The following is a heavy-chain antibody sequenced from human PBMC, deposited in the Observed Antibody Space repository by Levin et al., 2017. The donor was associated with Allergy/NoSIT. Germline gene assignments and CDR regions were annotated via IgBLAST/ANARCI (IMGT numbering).Heavy chain of an antibody. CDR1: GGPISSNY. CDR2: VHHTGPT. Sequence: SQTLSLTCSVSGGPISSNYWSWIRQSPGKRPEWIGYVHHTGPTTYNPSLGGRVTISMDTSKNQFSLKLSSVSAADTAVYYCAREQKNSYGSGAFDRWGQGTQVTVSS. V-gene: IGHV4-59*01. D-gene: IGHD5-18*01. J-gene: IGHJ4*02. CDR3: AREQKNSYGSGAFDR.